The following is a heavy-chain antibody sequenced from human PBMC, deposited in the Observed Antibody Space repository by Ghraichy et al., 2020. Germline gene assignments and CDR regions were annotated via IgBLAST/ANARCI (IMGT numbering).Heavy chain of an antibody. CDR3: AKCLGTIAAANPDY. V-gene: IGHV3-23*01. D-gene: IGHD6-13*01. J-gene: IGHJ4*02. Sequence: GGSLRLSCAASGFTFSSYAMIWVRQAPGKGLEWVSSISGTGETTYYKDSVKGRFTRSRDNSKNTLYMQMSSLRAEDTAVYYCAKCLGTIAAANPDYWGQGTLVTVSS. CDR1: GFTFSSYA. CDR2: ISGTGETT.